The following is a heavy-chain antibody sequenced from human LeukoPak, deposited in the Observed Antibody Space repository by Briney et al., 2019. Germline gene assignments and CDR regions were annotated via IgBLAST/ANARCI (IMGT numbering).Heavy chain of an antibody. CDR1: GYTFTSKL. CDR2: IFPGDSDT. D-gene: IGHD2-21*02. CDR3: AATTWGGNCYSAISPSWYFDL. J-gene: IGHJ2*01. Sequence: GESLKISCKTSGYTFTSKLIGWVREMPGKGLEWVGIIFPGDSDTRYSPSFQGQVTISADKSITTAYLQWRSLKASDTGNYYCAATTWGGNCYSAISPSWYFDLWGRGTLVTVSS. V-gene: IGHV5-51*01.